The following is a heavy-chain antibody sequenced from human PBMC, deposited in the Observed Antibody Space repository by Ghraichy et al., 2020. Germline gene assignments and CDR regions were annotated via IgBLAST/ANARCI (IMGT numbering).Heavy chain of an antibody. CDR3: ATPGIYSSSSNYFDY. CDR1: GGTFSSYT. V-gene: IGHV1-69*02. D-gene: IGHD6-6*01. CDR2: IIPILGIA. Sequence: SVKVSCKASGGTFSSYTISWVRQAPGQGLEWMGRIIPILGIANYAQKFQGRVTITADKSTSTAYMELSSLRSEDTAVYYCATPGIYSSSSNYFDYWGQGTLVTVSS. J-gene: IGHJ4*02.